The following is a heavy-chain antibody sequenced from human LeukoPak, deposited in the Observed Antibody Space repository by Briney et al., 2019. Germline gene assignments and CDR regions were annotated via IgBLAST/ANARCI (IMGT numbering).Heavy chain of an antibody. CDR1: GYTFTGYY. D-gene: IGHD2-8*01. CDR2: INPNSGGT. J-gene: IGHJ6*03. CDR3: ARGSVLMVYAILDYYYYMDV. V-gene: IGHV1-2*02. Sequence: ASVKVSCKASGYTFTGYYMHWVRQAPGQGLEWMGWINPNSGGTNYAQKFQGRVTMTRDTSISTAYMELSRLRSDDTAVYYCARGSVLMVYAILDYYYYMDVWGKGTTVTVSS.